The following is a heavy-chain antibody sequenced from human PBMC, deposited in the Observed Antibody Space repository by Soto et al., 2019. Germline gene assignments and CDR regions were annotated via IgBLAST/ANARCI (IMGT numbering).Heavy chain of an antibody. J-gene: IGHJ4*02. CDR1: GGTFSSYA. CDR3: ARARPNRSGLTGY. D-gene: IGHD6-19*01. Sequence: SVKVSCKASGGTFSSYAISWVRQAPGQGLEWMGGIIPIYGTANYAQKFQGRVTITADESTSTAYMELRSLRSDDTAVYYCARARPNRSGLTGYWGQGTLLTLSS. CDR2: IIPIYGTA. V-gene: IGHV1-69*13.